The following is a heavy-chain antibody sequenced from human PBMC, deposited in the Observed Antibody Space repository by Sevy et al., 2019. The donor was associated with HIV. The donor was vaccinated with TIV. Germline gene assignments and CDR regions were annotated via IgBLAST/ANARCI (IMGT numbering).Heavy chain of an antibody. Sequence: SETLSLTCTLSGVSITSLYWNWIRQPPGKGLEWIASIYYNGNINYNPSLKSRVTLSLDTSKNQFSLRLSSVTAADTAMYYCAGENAWGRGYSWGQGTLVTVSS. CDR2: IYYNGNI. J-gene: IGHJ4*02. V-gene: IGHV4-59*08. CDR1: GVSITSLY. D-gene: IGHD1-26*01. CDR3: AGENAWGRGYS.